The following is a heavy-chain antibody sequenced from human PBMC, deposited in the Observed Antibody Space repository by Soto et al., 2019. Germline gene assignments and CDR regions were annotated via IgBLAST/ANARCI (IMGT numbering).Heavy chain of an antibody. V-gene: IGHV1-69*04. CDR2: IIPILGIA. D-gene: IGHD2-2*01. CDR1: GGTFSSYT. J-gene: IGHJ6*02. CDR3: AREGVVPAATDYYYYYGMDV. Sequence: GASVKVSCKASGGTFSSYTISWVRQAPGQGLEWMGRIIPILGIANYAQKFQGRVTITADKSTSTAYMELSSLRSEDTAVYYCAREGVVPAATDYYYYYGMDVWGQGTTVTVSS.